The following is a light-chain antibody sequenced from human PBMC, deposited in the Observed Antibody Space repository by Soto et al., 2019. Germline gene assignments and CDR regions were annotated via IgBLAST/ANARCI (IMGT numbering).Light chain of an antibody. CDR1: QSLLQSNGYNY. V-gene: IGKV2-28*01. CDR3: MQALQTPPT. Sequence: DIVMTQSPLSLPVTPGEPASISCRSSQSLLQSNGYNYLDWYLQKPGQSPQVLIYLGSYRASGAPDRFSGSGSGTDFTLKISRVDAEDVGVYYCMQALQTPPTFGQGTRVDI. J-gene: IGKJ1*01. CDR2: LGS.